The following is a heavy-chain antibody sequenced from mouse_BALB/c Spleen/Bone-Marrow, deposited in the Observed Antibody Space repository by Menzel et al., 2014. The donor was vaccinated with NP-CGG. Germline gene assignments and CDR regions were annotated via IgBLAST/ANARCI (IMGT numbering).Heavy chain of an antibody. V-gene: IGHV3-8*02. J-gene: IGHJ2*01. CDR1: GDSITSXY. CDR2: ISYSGST. D-gene: IGHD1-2*01. Sequence: EVHLVESGPSLVKPSQTLSLTCSVSGDSITSXYXNWIXKFPXXXXXYXXXISYSGSTYYNPSLKSRTSITRDTSKNHYXLQXXSVTAEDSATYYCATYDGYYFDYWGQGTTLTVSS. CDR3: ATYDGYYFDY.